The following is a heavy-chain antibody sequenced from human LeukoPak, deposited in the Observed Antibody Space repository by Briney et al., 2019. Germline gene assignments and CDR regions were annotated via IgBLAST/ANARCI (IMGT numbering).Heavy chain of an antibody. CDR3: ARGSYYRAWNYMDV. D-gene: IGHD1-26*01. Sequence: SETLSLTCTVSGGSISSYYWSWIRQPPGKGLEWIGYIYYSGSTNCNPSLKSRVTISVDTSKNQFSLKLSSVTAADTAVYYCARGSYYRAWNYMDVWGKGTTVTVSS. V-gene: IGHV4-59*01. CDR1: GGSISSYY. CDR2: IYYSGST. J-gene: IGHJ6*03.